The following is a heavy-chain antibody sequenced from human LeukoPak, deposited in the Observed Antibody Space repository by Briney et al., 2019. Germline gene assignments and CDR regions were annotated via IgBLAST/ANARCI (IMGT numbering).Heavy chain of an antibody. CDR2: IHYSGST. Sequence: PSETLSLTCTVSGGSISPYYWSWIRQPPGKGLEWIGYIHYSGSTNYNPSLKSRVSMSVDTSKNQFSLKLSSVTAADTAVYYCARGGRAVAALGYWGQGTLVTVSS. CDR1: GGSISPYY. V-gene: IGHV4-59*12. CDR3: ARGGRAVAALGY. J-gene: IGHJ4*02. D-gene: IGHD6-19*01.